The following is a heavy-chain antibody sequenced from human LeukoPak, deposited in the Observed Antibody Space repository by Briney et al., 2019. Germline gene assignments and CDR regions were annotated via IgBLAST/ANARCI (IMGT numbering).Heavy chain of an antibody. Sequence: GGSLRLSCAASGFTVSSNYMSWVRQAPGKGLEWVSVIYSGGSTYYADSVKGRFTISRDNSKNTLYLQMNSLRAEDTAVYYCARSRDGYGGYMDVWGKGTTVTVSS. CDR2: IYSGGST. CDR3: ARSRDGYGGYMDV. J-gene: IGHJ6*03. CDR1: GFTVSSNY. V-gene: IGHV3-53*01. D-gene: IGHD5-24*01.